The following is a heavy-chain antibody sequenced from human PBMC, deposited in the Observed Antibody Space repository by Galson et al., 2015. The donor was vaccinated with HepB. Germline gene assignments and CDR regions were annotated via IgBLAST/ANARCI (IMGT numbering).Heavy chain of an antibody. CDR3: ARDAMGRGSGSYSAFDY. Sequence: SLRLSCAASGFIFNTYTMHWVRQAPGKGLEWVAALTSAGDKEYYADYVTGRFSISRDNSTNILYLQINSLRTEDTAVYYCARDAMGRGSGSYSAFDYWGQGTLVTVSS. CDR2: LTSAGDKE. D-gene: IGHD1-26*01. J-gene: IGHJ4*02. CDR1: GFIFNTYT. V-gene: IGHV3-30-3*01.